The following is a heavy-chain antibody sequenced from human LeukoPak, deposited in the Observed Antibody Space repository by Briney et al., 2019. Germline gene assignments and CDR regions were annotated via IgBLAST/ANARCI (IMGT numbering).Heavy chain of an antibody. D-gene: IGHD6-19*01. CDR2: IRYEGSNK. V-gene: IGHV3-30*02. CDR3: AISIAVAGGLDY. CDR1: AFTFSSYC. J-gene: IGHJ4*02. Sequence: GGSLRLSCAASAFTFSSYCMHWVRQAPGKGREWVAFIRYEGSNKYYAESVKGRFTISRDNSKNTLYLQMNSLRAEDTAVYYCAISIAVAGGLDYWGQGTLVTVSS.